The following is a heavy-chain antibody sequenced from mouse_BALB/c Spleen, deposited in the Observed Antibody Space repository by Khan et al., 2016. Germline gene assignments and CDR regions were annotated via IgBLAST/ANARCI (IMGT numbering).Heavy chain of an antibody. CDR1: GYTFISYL. V-gene: IGHV1S136*01. Sequence: VQLQQSGPELAKPGASVKMSCKASGYTFISYLMHWVKQKPGQGLEWIGYINPFNNGTKSNEKFRGKATLTSDKSSSTAYMELSSLTSEDSAGYYCARWVRGFDYWGQGTTLTVSS. CDR2: INPFNNGT. CDR3: ARWVRGFDY. J-gene: IGHJ2*01.